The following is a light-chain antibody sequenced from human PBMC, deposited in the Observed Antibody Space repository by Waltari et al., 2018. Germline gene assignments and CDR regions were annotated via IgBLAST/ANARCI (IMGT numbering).Light chain of an antibody. CDR2: VNSDGSH. CDR1: SGHSSHA. V-gene: IGLV4-69*01. Sequence: QLVLTQSPSASASLGASVKLTCTLRSGHSSHAVASQQHPPEKGPRYLMKVNSDGSHSKGDDIPDRFSGSSSGAERYLTISSLQSEDEADYYCQTGGHGTWVFGGGTKLTVL. CDR3: QTGGHGTWV. J-gene: IGLJ3*02.